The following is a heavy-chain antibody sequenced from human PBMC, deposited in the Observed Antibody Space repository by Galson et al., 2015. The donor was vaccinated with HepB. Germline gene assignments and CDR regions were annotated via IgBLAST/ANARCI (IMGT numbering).Heavy chain of an antibody. CDR1: GYTFTSYG. Sequence: SCKASGYTFTSYGISWVRQAPGQGLEWMGWISAYNGNTNYAQKLQGRVTMTTDTSTSTAYMELRSLRSDDTAVYYCARATYEYYYYYHMDVWGKGTTVTVSS. J-gene: IGHJ6*03. V-gene: IGHV1-18*01. CDR3: ARATYEYYYYYHMDV. D-gene: IGHD5-12*01. CDR2: ISAYNGNT.